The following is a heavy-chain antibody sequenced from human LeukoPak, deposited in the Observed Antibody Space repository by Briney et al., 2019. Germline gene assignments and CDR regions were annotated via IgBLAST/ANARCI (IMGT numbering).Heavy chain of an antibody. CDR1: GDTFSSYD. CDR3: ARDSSSGWYEGFVY. D-gene: IGHD6-19*01. CDR2: IIPIFGTA. V-gene: IGHV1-69*06. J-gene: IGHJ4*02. Sequence: SVKVSCKASGDTFSSYDISWVRQAPGQGLVWMGGIIPIFGTANYAQKFQGRVTITADKSTSTAYMELSSLRSEDTAVYYCARDSSSGWYEGFVYWGQGTLVTVSS.